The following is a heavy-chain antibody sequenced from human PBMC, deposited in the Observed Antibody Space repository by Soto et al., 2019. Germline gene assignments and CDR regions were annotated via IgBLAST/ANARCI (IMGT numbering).Heavy chain of an antibody. CDR2: ISSSSSTI. CDR1: GFTFSSYS. Sequence: GGSLRLSCAASGFTFSSYSMNWVRQAPGKGLEWVSYISSSSSTIYYADSVKGRFTISRDNAKNSLYLQMNSLRAEDTAVYYCARDHLSAVAGTGTRNNGKRFDYWGQGTLVTVSS. J-gene: IGHJ4*02. D-gene: IGHD6-19*01. V-gene: IGHV3-48*01. CDR3: ARDHLSAVAGTGTRNNGKRFDY.